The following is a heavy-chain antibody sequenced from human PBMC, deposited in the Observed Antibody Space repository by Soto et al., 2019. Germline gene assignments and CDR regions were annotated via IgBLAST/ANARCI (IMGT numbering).Heavy chain of an antibody. J-gene: IGHJ6*02. CDR3: ARLNGFCVRNSCHGYYGMDV. Sequence: SETLSLTCTVSGDSISSYYWSWIRQPPGKGLEWIGYIYNTGSTNYNPSLKSRLTISVDTSKNESSLKLTSVTAADTAVYYCARLNGFCVRNSCHGYYGMDVWGQGTTVTVSS. CDR1: GDSISSYY. V-gene: IGHV4-59*01. D-gene: IGHD2-2*01. CDR2: IYNTGST.